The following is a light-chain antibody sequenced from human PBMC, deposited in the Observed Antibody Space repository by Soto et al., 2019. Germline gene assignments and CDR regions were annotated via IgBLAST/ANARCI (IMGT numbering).Light chain of an antibody. V-gene: IGKV3-15*01. CDR3: QQYNSWPIT. CDR1: QLVSSS. J-gene: IGKJ4*01. CDR2: AAS. Sequence: EIVMTQSPATLSVSPGDRATLSCRASQLVSSSLAWYQQKPGQAPRLLIYAASTRATGLPARFSGSGSGTEFTLTISSLQSEDFAVYYCQQYNSWPITFGGGTTVEIK.